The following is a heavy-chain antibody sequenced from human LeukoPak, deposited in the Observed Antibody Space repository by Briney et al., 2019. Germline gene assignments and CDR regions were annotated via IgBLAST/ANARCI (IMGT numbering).Heavy chain of an antibody. CDR1: GFTFSSYG. Sequence: PGGSLRLSCAASGFTFSSYGMHWVRQAPGKGLEWVAVITYDGRNKYYAGSVKGRFTISRDNSKSTLYLQINSLRAEDTAVYYCARGLLETTTTYFDYWGQGTLVTVSS. CDR2: ITYDGRNK. V-gene: IGHV3-30*19. CDR3: ARGLLETTTTYFDY. D-gene: IGHD1-1*01. J-gene: IGHJ4*02.